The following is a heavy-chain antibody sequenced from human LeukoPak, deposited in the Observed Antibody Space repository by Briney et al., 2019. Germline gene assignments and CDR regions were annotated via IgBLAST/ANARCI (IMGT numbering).Heavy chain of an antibody. CDR3: AKLVSTTQMGDY. CDR2: ISGDGAGT. Sequence: GGSLRLSCAASAFKFSSYAMNWVRQAPGKGLEWVAGISGDGAGTYYVDSVKGRFTISRDNSKNTLYLQMNSLGAEDTAVYYCAKLVSTTQMGDYWGQGTPVTVSS. J-gene: IGHJ4*02. V-gene: IGHV3-23*01. CDR1: AFKFSSYA. D-gene: IGHD2/OR15-2a*01.